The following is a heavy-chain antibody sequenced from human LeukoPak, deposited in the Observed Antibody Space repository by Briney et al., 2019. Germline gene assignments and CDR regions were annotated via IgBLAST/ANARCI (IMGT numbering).Heavy chain of an antibody. Sequence: EASVKVSCKASGYTFTTYYMHWVRQAPGQGLEWMGGIIPIFGTANYAQKFQSRVTITADESTSTAYMKLSSVRSEDTAVYYCATEIHRGSGIAAVWGQGTLVTVSS. V-gene: IGHV1-69*13. CDR2: IIPIFGTA. CDR3: ATEIHRGSGIAAV. D-gene: IGHD6-13*01. J-gene: IGHJ4*02. CDR1: GYTFTTYY.